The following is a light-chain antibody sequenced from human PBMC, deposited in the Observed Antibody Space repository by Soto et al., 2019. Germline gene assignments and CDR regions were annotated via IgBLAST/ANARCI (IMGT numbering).Light chain of an antibody. CDR2: VNSDGSH. CDR1: SGHSSYA. CDR3: QTWGAGIQL. V-gene: IGLV4-69*01. Sequence: QPVLTQSPSASASLGASVKLTCTLSSGHSSYAIAWHQQQPEKGPRYLMKVNSDGSHSKVDGIPDRFSGSSSGAERYLTISSLQSEDEADYYCQTWGAGIQLFGGGPKVTVL. J-gene: IGLJ2*01.